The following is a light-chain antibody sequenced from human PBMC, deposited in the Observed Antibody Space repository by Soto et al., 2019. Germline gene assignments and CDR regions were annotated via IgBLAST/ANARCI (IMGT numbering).Light chain of an antibody. V-gene: IGKV3-11*01. CDR2: DAS. J-gene: IGKJ1*01. Sequence: EIVLIQSPATLSLSPGERATLSCRASQSVSSNLAWYQQKPGQAPRLLIYDASNRATGIPARFSGSGSGTDFTLTISSLEPEDFAVYYCQHRSNWWTFGQGTKVDIK. CDR1: QSVSSN. CDR3: QHRSNWWT.